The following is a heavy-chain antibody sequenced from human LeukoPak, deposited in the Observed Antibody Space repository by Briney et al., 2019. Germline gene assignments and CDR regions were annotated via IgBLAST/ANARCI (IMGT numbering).Heavy chain of an antibody. CDR3: AKDRVIGGAPNWFDP. Sequence: GGSLRLSCAASGFTFSSYAMSWVRQAPGKGLEWVSAISGSGGSTYYADSMKGRFTISRDNSKNTLYLQMNSLRAEDTAVYYCAKDRVIGGAPNWFDPWGQGTLVTVSS. CDR2: ISGSGGST. J-gene: IGHJ5*02. CDR1: GFTFSSYA. D-gene: IGHD1-26*01. V-gene: IGHV3-23*01.